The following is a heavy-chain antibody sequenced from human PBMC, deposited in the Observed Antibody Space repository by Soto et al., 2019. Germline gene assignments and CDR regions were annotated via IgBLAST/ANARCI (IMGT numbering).Heavy chain of an antibody. CDR2: IYSSENT. CDR1: GGSVSRNRYS. J-gene: IGHJ6*02. V-gene: IGHV4-39*02. Sequence: SETLSLTCTVSGGSVSRNRYSWGWIRQFPGKWLEWIGTIYSSENTYYNPSLLSRVTISVDTSKNDFSLRLSSVTAADTAVYYCARFNGYCVSTNCHGYYGMDVRGQGTTVTVSS. CDR3: ARFNGYCVSTNCHGYYGMDV. D-gene: IGHD2-2*03.